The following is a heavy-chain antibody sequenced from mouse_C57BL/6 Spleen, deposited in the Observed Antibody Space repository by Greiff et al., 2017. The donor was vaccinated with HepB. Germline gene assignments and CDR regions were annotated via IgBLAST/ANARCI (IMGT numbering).Heavy chain of an antibody. Sequence: VQLQQSGAELARPGASVKLSCKASGYTFTSYGISWVKQRTGQGLEWIGEIYPRSGNTYYNEKFKGKATLTADKSSSTAYMELRSLTSEDSAVYFCASWNYWGQGTTRTVSS. CDR2: IYPRSGNT. CDR1: GYTFTSYG. CDR3: ASWNY. J-gene: IGHJ2*01. V-gene: IGHV1-81*01.